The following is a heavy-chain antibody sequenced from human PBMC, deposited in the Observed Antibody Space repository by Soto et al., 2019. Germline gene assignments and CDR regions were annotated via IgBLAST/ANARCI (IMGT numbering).Heavy chain of an antibody. CDR1: GGSISSYY. Sequence: PSKTLSLTCTVSGGSISSYYWSWIRQPPGKGLEWIGYIYYSGNTNYNPSLKSRVTISVDTSKSQFFLKLSSVTAADTAVYYCARRGPGWDNIDFWGQGTLVTVSS. CDR2: IYYSGNT. D-gene: IGHD1-26*01. V-gene: IGHV4-59*08. J-gene: IGHJ4*02. CDR3: ARRGPGWDNIDF.